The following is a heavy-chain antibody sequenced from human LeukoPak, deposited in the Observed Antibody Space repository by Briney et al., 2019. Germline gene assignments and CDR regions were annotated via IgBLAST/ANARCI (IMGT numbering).Heavy chain of an antibody. V-gene: IGHV3-7*01. CDR3: ARLLGHVTTYDY. D-gene: IGHD4-11*01. CDR1: GFTFSNCY. Sequence: GGSLRLSCAASGFTFSNCYMSWVRQAPGKGLEGVATLWPDGSEVYYVDSVRGRFTISRDNARNSLYLQMNSLTVEDTAVYYCARLLGHVTTYDYWGQGTLVTVSS. CDR2: LWPDGSEV. J-gene: IGHJ4*02.